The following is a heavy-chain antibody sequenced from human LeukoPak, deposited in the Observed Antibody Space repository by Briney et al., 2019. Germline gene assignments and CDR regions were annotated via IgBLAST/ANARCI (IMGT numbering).Heavy chain of an antibody. Sequence: PSETLSLTCTVSGGSISSYYWSWLRQPAGKGLEWIGRIYTSGSTNYNPSLKSRVTMSVDTSKNQFSLKLSSVTAADTAVYYCARRSSSSWPYFDYWGQGTLVTVSS. V-gene: IGHV4-4*07. CDR3: ARRSSSSWPYFDY. CDR2: IYTSGST. D-gene: IGHD6-13*01. J-gene: IGHJ4*02. CDR1: GGSISSYY.